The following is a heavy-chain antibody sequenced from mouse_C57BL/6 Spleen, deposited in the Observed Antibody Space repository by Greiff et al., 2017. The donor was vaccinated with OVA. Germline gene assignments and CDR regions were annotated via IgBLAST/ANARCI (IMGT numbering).Heavy chain of an antibody. CDR3: ARGDGNYYFDY. CDR2: IDPSDSYT. CDR1: GYTFTSYW. Sequence: VQLQQPGAELVKPGASVKLSCKASGYTFTSYWMQWVKQRPGQGLEWIGEIDPSDSYTNYNQKFKGKATLTVDTSSSTAYMQLSSLTSEDSAVYYCARGDGNYYFDYWGQGTTLTVSS. V-gene: IGHV1-50*01. D-gene: IGHD2-1*01. J-gene: IGHJ2*01.